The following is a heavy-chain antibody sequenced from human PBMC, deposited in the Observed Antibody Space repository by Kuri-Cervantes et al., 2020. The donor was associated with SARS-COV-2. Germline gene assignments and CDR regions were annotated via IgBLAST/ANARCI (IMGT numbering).Heavy chain of an antibody. CDR2: IYISGST. CDR3: ARVGYGDYGRTEPTDYYYYYYMDV. Sequence: SETLSLTCTVSGGSISSGSYYWNWIRQPAGKGLEWIGRIYISGSTNYNPSRKSRVTMLVDTSKNQFSLKLSSVTAADTAVYYCARVGYGDYGRTEPTDYYYYYYMDVWGKGTTVTVSS. J-gene: IGHJ6*03. V-gene: IGHV4-61*02. D-gene: IGHD4-17*01. CDR1: GGSISSGSYY.